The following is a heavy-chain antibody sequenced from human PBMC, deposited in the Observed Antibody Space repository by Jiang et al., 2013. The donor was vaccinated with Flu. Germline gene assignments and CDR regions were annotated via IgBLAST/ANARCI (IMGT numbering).Heavy chain of an antibody. D-gene: IGHD4-17*01. V-gene: IGHV4-31*03. CDR3: ARGSNGDFDFDY. CDR2: IYYSGST. CDR1: GGSISSGGYY. J-gene: IGHJ4*02. Sequence: SGSGLVKPSQTLSLTCTVSGGSISSGGYYWSWIRQHPGKGLEWIGYIYYSGSTYYNPSLKSRVTISVDTSKNQFSLKLSSVTAADTAVYYCARGSNGDFDFDYWGQGTLVTVSS.